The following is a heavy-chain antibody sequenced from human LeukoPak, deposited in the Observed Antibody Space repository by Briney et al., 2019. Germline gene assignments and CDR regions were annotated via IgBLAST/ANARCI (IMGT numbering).Heavy chain of an antibody. D-gene: IGHD6-13*01. V-gene: IGHV3-9*01. CDR1: AFSLNAYN. J-gene: IGHJ4*02. CDR3: AKDIRAAAGPPFFDY. CDR2: ISWNSGSI. Sequence: PGGSLRLSCAASAFSLNAYNMNWVRQAPGKGLEWVSGISWNSGSIGYADSVKGRFTISRDNAKNSLYLQMNSLRAEDTALYYCAKDIRAAAGPPFFDYWGQGTLVTVSS.